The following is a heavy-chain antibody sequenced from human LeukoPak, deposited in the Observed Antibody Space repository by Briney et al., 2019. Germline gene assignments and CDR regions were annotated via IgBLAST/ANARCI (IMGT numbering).Heavy chain of an antibody. D-gene: IGHD3-22*01. CDR2: IFYSGTT. CDR3: ARGGWNKFDY. V-gene: IGHV4-59*01. CDR1: GGSISSYY. J-gene: IGHJ4*02. Sequence: SETLSLTGTVSGGSISSYYWSWIRQPPGKGLEWIGFIFYSGTTNYNPSLKSRVTISVDTSKNQFSLKLSSVTAADTAVYYCARGGWNKFDYWGQGTLVTVSS.